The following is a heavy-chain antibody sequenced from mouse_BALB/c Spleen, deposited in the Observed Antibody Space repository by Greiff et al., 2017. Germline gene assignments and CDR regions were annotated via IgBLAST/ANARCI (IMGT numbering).Heavy chain of an antibody. J-gene: IGHJ1*01. CDR2: INPSTGYT. CDR3: ARSYYGNYVDWYFDV. V-gene: IGHV1-7*01. Sequence: QVQLQQSGAELAKPGASVKMSCKASGYTFTSYWMHWVKQRPGQGLEWIGYINPSTGYTEYNQKFKDKATLTADKSSSTAYMQLSSLTSEDSAVYYCARSYYGNYVDWYFDVWGAGTTVTVSS. CDR1: GYTFTSYW. D-gene: IGHD2-10*01.